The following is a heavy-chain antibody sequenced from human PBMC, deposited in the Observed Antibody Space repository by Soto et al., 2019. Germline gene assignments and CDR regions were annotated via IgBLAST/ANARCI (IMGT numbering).Heavy chain of an antibody. Sequence: QVQLVQSGAEVKKPGASVRVSCKPSGYTLRNYAIHWVRQAAGQSLEWLAWIDRGSGRATYSQKAQGRIIVTRDNSATTFYMALTSLPSEDSAVYFCTRDLNGGNPFDYWGQGALVIVSS. J-gene: IGHJ4*02. D-gene: IGHD2-8*01. CDR3: TRDLNGGNPFDY. CDR1: GYTLRNYA. CDR2: IDRGSGRA. V-gene: IGHV1-3*01.